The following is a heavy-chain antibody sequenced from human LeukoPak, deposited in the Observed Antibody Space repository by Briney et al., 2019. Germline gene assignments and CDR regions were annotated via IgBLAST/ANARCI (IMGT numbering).Heavy chain of an antibody. CDR1: GDSLSRYY. Sequence: PSETLSLTCAVYGDSLSRYYWTWIRQPPGKGLEWLGEINPSGSPNYNPSLKSRATISVDTSKNQFSLKLSSVTAADTAVYYCASGYYYDSSGYYYGLDYWGQGTLVTVSS. CDR2: INPSGSP. J-gene: IGHJ4*02. CDR3: ASGYYYDSSGYYYGLDY. V-gene: IGHV4-34*01. D-gene: IGHD3-22*01.